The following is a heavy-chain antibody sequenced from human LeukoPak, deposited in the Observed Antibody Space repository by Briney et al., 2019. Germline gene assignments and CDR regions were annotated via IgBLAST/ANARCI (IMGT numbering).Heavy chain of an antibody. CDR2: IGGSSTSI. Sequence: NAGGSLRLSCAASGFTFSTCSMNWVRQAPGKGLEWVSSIGGSSTSIYYANSVKGRFTVSRDNAKNSLYLQMNSLRAEDTAVYYCAREQAEDFDYWGQGTLVTVSS. V-gene: IGHV3-21*01. CDR3: AREQAEDFDY. CDR1: GFTFSTCS. J-gene: IGHJ4*02.